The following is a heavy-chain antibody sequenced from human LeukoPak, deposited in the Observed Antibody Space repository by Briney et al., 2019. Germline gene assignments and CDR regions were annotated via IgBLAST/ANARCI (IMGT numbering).Heavy chain of an antibody. CDR2: IYSGGST. CDR1: GFTVSSNY. Sequence: GGSLRLSCAASGFTVSSNYMSWVRQAPGKGLEWVSVIYSGGSTYYADSVKGRFTISRDNSKNTLYLQMNSLRAEDTVVYHCAREKGVITTSYFDYWGQGTLVTVSS. V-gene: IGHV3-66*01. CDR3: AREKGVITTSYFDY. J-gene: IGHJ4*02. D-gene: IGHD3-22*01.